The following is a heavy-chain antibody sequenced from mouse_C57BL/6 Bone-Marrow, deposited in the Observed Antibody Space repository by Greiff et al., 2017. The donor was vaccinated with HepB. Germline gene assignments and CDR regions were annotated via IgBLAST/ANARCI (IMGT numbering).Heavy chain of an antibody. D-gene: IGHD1-1*01. V-gene: IGHV1-55*01. Sequence: VQLQQPGAELVKPGASVKMSCKASGYTFTSYWITWVKQRPGQGLEWIGDIYPGSGSTNYNEKFKSKATLTVDKSSSTAYMLLSSLTSEDSAVYFCARLDYYGSSSWFAYWGQGTLVTVSA. CDR2: IYPGSGST. CDR1: GYTFTSYW. CDR3: ARLDYYGSSSWFAY. J-gene: IGHJ3*01.